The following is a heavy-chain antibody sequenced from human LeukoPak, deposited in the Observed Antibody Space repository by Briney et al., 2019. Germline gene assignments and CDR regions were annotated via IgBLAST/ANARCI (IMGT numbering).Heavy chain of an antibody. J-gene: IGHJ4*02. CDR3: ARDDPIAAAGTDY. D-gene: IGHD6-13*01. CDR2: ISSSSSYI. Sequence: GGSLRLSCAASGFTFSSYSMNWVRQAPGKGLEGVSAISSSSSYIYYADSVKDRFTISRDNAKNSLYLQMNSLRAEDTAVYYCARDDPIAAAGTDYWGQGTLVTVSS. V-gene: IGHV3-21*01. CDR1: GFTFSSYS.